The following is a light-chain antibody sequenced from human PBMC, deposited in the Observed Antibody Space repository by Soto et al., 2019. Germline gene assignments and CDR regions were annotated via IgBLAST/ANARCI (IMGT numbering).Light chain of an antibody. V-gene: IGKV3-20*01. CDR1: QTISSSH. Sequence: EIVLTQSPGTLSLSAGERATLSCRASQTISSSHLAWYQQKPGQAPRLLIYGASSRATDIPDRFSGSGSGADFTLTISRLKPEDFAVYYCQHYDSSLRTFGPGTKVDIK. CDR2: GAS. CDR3: QHYDSSLRT. J-gene: IGKJ1*01.